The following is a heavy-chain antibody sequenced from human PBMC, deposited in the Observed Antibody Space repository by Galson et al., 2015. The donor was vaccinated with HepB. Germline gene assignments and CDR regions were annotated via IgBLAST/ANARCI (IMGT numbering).Heavy chain of an antibody. Sequence: SVKVSCKASGYTFTSYAMNWVRQAPGQGLEWMGWINTNTGNPTYAQGFTGRFVFSLDTSVSTAYLQISSLKAEDTAVYYCARGVTGTTYLYYYYMDVWGKGTTVTVSS. D-gene: IGHD1-7*01. V-gene: IGHV7-4-1*02. CDR1: GYTFTSYA. J-gene: IGHJ6*03. CDR2: INTNTGNP. CDR3: ARGVTGTTYLYYYYMDV.